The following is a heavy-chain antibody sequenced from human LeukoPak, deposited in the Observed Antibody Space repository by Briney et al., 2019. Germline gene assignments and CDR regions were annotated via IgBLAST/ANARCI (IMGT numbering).Heavy chain of an antibody. V-gene: IGHV3-64D*09. D-gene: IGHD6-19*01. J-gene: IGHJ4*02. CDR2: ISSNGGST. CDR1: GFTFDAYA. CDR3: VKGFMGYSSGWYIGGNYFDY. Sequence: PGGSLRLSCAASGFTFDAYAMHWVRQAPGKGLEYVSAISSNGGSTYYADSVKGRFTISRDNSKNTLYLQMSSLRAEDTAVYYCVKGFMGYSSGWYIGGNYFDYWGQGTLVTVSS.